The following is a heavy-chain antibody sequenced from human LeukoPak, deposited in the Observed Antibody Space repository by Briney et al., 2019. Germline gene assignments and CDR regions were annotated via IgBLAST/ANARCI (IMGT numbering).Heavy chain of an antibody. V-gene: IGHV1-69*13. Sequence: ASVKVSCKASGYTFTSYGISWVRQAPGQGLEWMGGIIPIFGTANYAQKFQGRVTITADESTSTAYMELSSLRSEDTAVYYCARSIAPGWYRYYYYYMDVWGKGTTVTISS. D-gene: IGHD6-19*01. CDR1: GYTFTSYG. J-gene: IGHJ6*03. CDR3: ARSIAPGWYRYYYYYMDV. CDR2: IIPIFGTA.